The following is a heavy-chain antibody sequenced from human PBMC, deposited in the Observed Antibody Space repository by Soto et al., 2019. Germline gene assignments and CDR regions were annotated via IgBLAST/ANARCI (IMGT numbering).Heavy chain of an antibody. Sequence: SETLSLTCTVSGGSISSYYWSWIRQPPGKGLEWIGYIYYSGSTNYNPSLKSRVTISVDTSKNQFSLKLSSVTAADTAVYYCARKCSSTSCYGILDYWGQGTLVTVSS. CDR3: ARKCSSTSCYGILDY. J-gene: IGHJ4*02. CDR2: IYYSGST. CDR1: GGSISSYY. D-gene: IGHD2-2*01. V-gene: IGHV4-59*08.